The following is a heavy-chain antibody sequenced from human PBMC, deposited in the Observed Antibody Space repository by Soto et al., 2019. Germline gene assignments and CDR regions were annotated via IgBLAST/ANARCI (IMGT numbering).Heavy chain of an antibody. V-gene: IGHV4-59*08. CDR1: GGSISSYY. J-gene: IGHJ4*02. CDR2: IYYSGST. CDR3: ARQGLHSSGWYAGLDY. Sequence: SETLSLTCTVSGGSISSYYWSWIRQPPGKGLEWIGYIYYSGSTNYNPSLKSRVTISVDTSKNQFSLKLSSVTAADTAVYYCARQGLHSSGWYAGLDYWGQGTLVTVSS. D-gene: IGHD6-19*01.